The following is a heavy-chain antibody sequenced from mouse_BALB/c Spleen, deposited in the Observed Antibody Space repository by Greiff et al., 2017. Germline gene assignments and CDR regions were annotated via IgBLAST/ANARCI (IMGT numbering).Heavy chain of an antibody. CDR2: INPGSGGT. V-gene: IGHV1-54*01. Sequence: VNVVESGAELVRPGTSVKVSCKASGYAFTNYLIEWVKQRPGQGLEWIGVINPGSGGTNYNEKFKGKATLTADKSSSTAYMQLSSLTSDDSAVYFCARVGNYYYAMDYWGQGTSVTVSS. J-gene: IGHJ4*01. D-gene: IGHD2-1*01. CDR3: ARVGNYYYAMDY. CDR1: GYAFTNYL.